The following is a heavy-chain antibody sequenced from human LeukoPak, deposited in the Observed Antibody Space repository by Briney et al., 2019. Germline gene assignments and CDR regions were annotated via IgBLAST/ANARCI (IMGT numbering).Heavy chain of an antibody. CDR1: GGSISSGGYY. Sequence: SETLSLTCTVSGGSISSGGYYWSWIRQPPGTGLEWIGYIYYSGSTNYNPSLKSRVTISVDTSKNQFSLKLSSVTAADTAVYYCARDQGYYYDSSGLGDAFDIWGQGTMVTVSS. D-gene: IGHD3-22*01. CDR3: ARDQGYYYDSSGLGDAFDI. J-gene: IGHJ3*02. V-gene: IGHV4-61*08. CDR2: IYYSGST.